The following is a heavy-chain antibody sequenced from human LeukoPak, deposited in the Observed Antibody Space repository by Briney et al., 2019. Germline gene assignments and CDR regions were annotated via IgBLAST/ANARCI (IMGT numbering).Heavy chain of an antibody. CDR3: ARDGGYSGYED. CDR1: GGSFSGYY. J-gene: IGHJ4*02. V-gene: IGHV4-34*01. Sequence: SETLSLTCAVYGGSFSGYYWSWIRQPPGKGLEWIGEINHSGSTNYNPSLKSRVTISVDTSKNQFSLKLSSVTAADTAVYYCARDGGYSGYEDWGQGTLVTVSS. D-gene: IGHD5-12*01. CDR2: INHSGST.